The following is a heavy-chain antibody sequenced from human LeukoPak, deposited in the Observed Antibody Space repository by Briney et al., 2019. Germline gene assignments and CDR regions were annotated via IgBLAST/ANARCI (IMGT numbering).Heavy chain of an antibody. D-gene: IGHD1-26*01. Sequence: GGSLRLSCAASGFTVSSNYMTWVRQAPGKGLEWVSYISSSSSYIYYADSVKGRFTISRDNAKNSLYLQMNSLRAEDTAVYYCARDWDEWELLSWGQGTLVTVSS. V-gene: IGHV3-21*05. J-gene: IGHJ4*02. CDR2: ISSSSSYI. CDR1: GFTVSSNY. CDR3: ARDWDEWELLS.